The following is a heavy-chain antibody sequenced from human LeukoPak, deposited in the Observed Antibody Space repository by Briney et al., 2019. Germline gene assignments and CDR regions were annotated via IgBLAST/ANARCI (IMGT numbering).Heavy chain of an antibody. CDR3: ARDRSRGFDY. CDR2: ISAYNGNT. Sequence: ASVKVSCKASGYTFTGYYMHWVRQAPGQGLEWMGWISAYNGNTNYAQKLQGRVTMTTDTSTSTAYMELRSLRSDDTAVYYCARDRSRGFDYWGQGTLVTVSS. J-gene: IGHJ4*02. V-gene: IGHV1-18*04. CDR1: GYTFTGYY.